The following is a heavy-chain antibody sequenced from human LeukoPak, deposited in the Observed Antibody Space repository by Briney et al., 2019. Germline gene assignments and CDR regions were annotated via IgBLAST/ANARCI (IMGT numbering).Heavy chain of an antibody. J-gene: IGHJ6*03. Sequence: HGESLKISCKGSGYSSTSYWIGWVRQMPGKGLEWMGIIYPGDSDTRYSLSFQGQVTISADKSISTAYLQWSSLKASDTAMYYCARQTYQLLHNYMDVWGKGTTVTVSS. CDR1: GYSSTSYW. CDR3: ARQTYQLLHNYMDV. D-gene: IGHD2-2*01. CDR2: IYPGDSDT. V-gene: IGHV5-51*01.